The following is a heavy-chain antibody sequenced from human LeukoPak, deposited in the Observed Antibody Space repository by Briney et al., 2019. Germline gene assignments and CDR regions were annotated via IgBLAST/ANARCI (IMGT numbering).Heavy chain of an antibody. V-gene: IGHV1-18*01. J-gene: IGHJ4*02. CDR3: ARDRGSTAMVTPYFDY. Sequence: AASVKVSCKASGYTFTSYGISWVRQAPGQGLEWMGWTSAYNGNTNYAQKLQGRVTMTTDTSTSTAYMELRSLRSDDTAVYYCARDRGSTAMVTPYFDYWGQGTLVTVSS. CDR1: GYTFTSYG. D-gene: IGHD5-18*01. CDR2: TSAYNGNT.